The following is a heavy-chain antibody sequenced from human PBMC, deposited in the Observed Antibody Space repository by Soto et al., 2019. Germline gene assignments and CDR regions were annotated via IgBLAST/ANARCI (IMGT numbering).Heavy chain of an antibody. V-gene: IGHV4-34*01. D-gene: IGHD6-6*01. J-gene: IGHJ4*02. Sequence: ASETLSLTCAVYGGSFSGYYWSWIRQPPGKGLEWIGEINHSGSTNYNPSLKSRVTISVDTSKNQFSLKLSSVTAADTAVYYCARRSGLARLDYWGQGTLVTVSS. CDR3: ARRSGLARLDY. CDR1: GGSFSGYY. CDR2: INHSGST.